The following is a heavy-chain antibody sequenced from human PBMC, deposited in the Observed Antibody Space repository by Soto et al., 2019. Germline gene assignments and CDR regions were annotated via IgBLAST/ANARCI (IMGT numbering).Heavy chain of an antibody. CDR2: ISGSGGST. J-gene: IGHJ3*02. Sequence: GGSLRLSCAASGFTFSSYAMSWVRQAPGKGLEWVSAISGSGGSTYYADSVKGRFTISRDNSKNTLYLQMNSLRAEDTAVYYCAKGSGGFGELLVRNGAFDIWGQGTMVTVSS. CDR1: GFTFSSYA. V-gene: IGHV3-23*01. CDR3: AKGSGGFGELLVRNGAFDI. D-gene: IGHD3-10*01.